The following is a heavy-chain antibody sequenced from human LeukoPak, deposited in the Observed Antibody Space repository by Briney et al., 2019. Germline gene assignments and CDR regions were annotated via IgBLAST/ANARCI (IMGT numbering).Heavy chain of an antibody. CDR2: ISSSGST. Sequence: SETLSLTCTVSGDSISSGDYHWSWIRQPAGKGLEWIGRISSSGSTNYNPSLKSRVTISVDTSKNQFSLKLSSVTAADTAVYFCARGPYSYDSSGAFDIWGQGTMVTVSS. CDR1: GDSISSGDYH. CDR3: ARGPYSYDSSGAFDI. V-gene: IGHV4-61*02. J-gene: IGHJ3*02. D-gene: IGHD3-22*01.